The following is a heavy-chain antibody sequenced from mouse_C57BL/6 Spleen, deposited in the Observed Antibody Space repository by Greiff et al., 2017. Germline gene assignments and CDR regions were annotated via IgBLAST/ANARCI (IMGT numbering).Heavy chain of an antibody. V-gene: IGHV1-59*01. J-gene: IGHJ2*01. D-gene: IGHD2-1*01. Sequence: VQLQQPGAELVRPGTSVKLSCKASGYTFTSYWMHWVKQRPGQGLEWIGVIDPSDSYTNYNQKFKGKATLTVDTSSSTAYMQLSSLTSEDSAVYYCARRIYYGNFLFDYWGQGTTLTVSS. CDR1: GYTFTSYW. CDR3: ARRIYYGNFLFDY. CDR2: IDPSDSYT.